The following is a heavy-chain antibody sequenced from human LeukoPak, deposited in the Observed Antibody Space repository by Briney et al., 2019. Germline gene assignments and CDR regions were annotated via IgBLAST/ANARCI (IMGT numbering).Heavy chain of an antibody. CDR1: GFTFSSYG. V-gene: IGHV3-30*18. D-gene: IGHD1-26*01. CDR3: AKTPWAAGGGYFDY. Sequence: PGRSLRLFCAAAGFTFSSYGMHWVRQAPGKGLEWVAIISYDGSNKYYADSVKGRFTISRDNSKNTLSLQMNSLRDEDTAVYYCAKTPWAAGGGYFDYWGQGTLVTVSS. CDR2: ISYDGSNK. J-gene: IGHJ4*02.